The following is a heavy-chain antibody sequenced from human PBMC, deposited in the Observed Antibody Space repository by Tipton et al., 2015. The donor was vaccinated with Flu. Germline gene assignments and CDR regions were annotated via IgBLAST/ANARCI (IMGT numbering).Heavy chain of an antibody. V-gene: IGHV4-38-2*01. CDR3: ARSMVGIFGVVEGCHGMDV. CDR2: IHRSGNT. D-gene: IGHD3-3*01. Sequence: TLSLTCSVSGDSIGSDYYWGWIRQSPGKGLEWLGNIHRSGNTYYNSSLKSRVTISLDKSKNQFSLKLSSVTAADTAVYYCARSMVGIFGVVEGCHGMDVWGQGTTVSVSS. CDR1: GDSIGSDYY. J-gene: IGHJ6*02.